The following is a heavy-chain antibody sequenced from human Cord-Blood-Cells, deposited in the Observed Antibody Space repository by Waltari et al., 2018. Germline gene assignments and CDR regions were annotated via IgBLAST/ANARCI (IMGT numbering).Heavy chain of an antibody. CDR3: ARGALGSGWYAFDI. Sequence: QVQLVQSGAEVKKPGAPVKVSCKASGYPFTAHYMPWVRQPPGQVLEWMGWIKPNSGGTNYAQKFQGWVTMTRDTSISTAYMELSRLRSDDTAVYYCARGALGSGWYAFDIWGQGTMVTVSS. D-gene: IGHD6-19*01. J-gene: IGHJ3*02. CDR2: IKPNSGGT. CDR1: GYPFTAHY. V-gene: IGHV1-2*04.